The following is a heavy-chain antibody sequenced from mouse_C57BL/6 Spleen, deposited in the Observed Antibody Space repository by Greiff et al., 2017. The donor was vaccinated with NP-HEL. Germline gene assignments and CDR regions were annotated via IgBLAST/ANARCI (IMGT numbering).Heavy chain of an antibody. CDR1: GYSFTDYN. CDR2: INPNYGTT. Sequence: LQEPGPELVKPGASVKISCKASGYSFTDYNMNWVKQSNGKSLEWIGVINPNYGTTSYNQKFKGKATLTVDKSSSTAYMQLNGLTSEDSAVYYYAYDYDAGFAYWGQGTLVTVSA. V-gene: IGHV1-39*01. J-gene: IGHJ3*01. D-gene: IGHD2-4*01. CDR3: AYDYDAGFAY.